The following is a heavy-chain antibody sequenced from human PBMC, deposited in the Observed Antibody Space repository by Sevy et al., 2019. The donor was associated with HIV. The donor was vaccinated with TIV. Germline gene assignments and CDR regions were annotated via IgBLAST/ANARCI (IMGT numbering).Heavy chain of an antibody. CDR1: GFTFSRNG. CDR3: AKESVSWYLDF. Sequence: GGYLSLSCAASGFTFSRNGMHWVRQVPGKGLEWVALISYDGDSKNYADSVKGRFTISRDNSKNTVYLHMNSLRSEDTAVYYCAKESVSWYLDFWGQGTLVTVSS. J-gene: IGHJ4*02. D-gene: IGHD6-13*01. V-gene: IGHV3-30*18. CDR2: ISYDGDSK.